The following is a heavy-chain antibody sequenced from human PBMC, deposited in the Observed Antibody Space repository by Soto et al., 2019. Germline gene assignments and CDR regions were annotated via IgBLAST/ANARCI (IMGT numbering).Heavy chain of an antibody. CDR3: ARDSSGSIAAAGYYYGMDV. J-gene: IGHJ6*02. CDR1: GFTFSSYG. Sequence: QTGGSLRLSCAASGFTFSSYGMHWVRQAPGKGLEWVAVIWYDGSNKYYADSVKGRFTISRDNSKNTLYLQMNSLRAEDTAVYYCARDSSGSIAAAGYYYGMDVWGQGTTVTVSS. V-gene: IGHV3-33*01. CDR2: IWYDGSNK. D-gene: IGHD6-13*01.